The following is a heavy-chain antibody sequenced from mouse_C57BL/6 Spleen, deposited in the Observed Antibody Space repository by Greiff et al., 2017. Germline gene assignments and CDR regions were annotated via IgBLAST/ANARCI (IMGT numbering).Heavy chain of an antibody. CDR1: GYSITSGYY. Sequence: EVKLLESGPGLVKPSQSLSLTCSVTGYSITSGYYWNWIRQFPGNKLEWMGYISYDGSNNYNPSLKNRISITRDTSKNQFFLKLNSVTTEDTATYDCARDYYGSSYWVAYWGQGTLVTVSA. CDR3: ARDYYGSSYWVAY. V-gene: IGHV3-6*01. CDR2: ISYDGSN. D-gene: IGHD1-1*01. J-gene: IGHJ3*01.